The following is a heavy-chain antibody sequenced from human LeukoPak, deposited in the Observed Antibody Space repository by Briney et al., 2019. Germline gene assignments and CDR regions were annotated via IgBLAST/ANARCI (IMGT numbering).Heavy chain of an antibody. CDR3: ARDGYGTYYYDSSGYYSPEYFQH. D-gene: IGHD3-22*01. CDR2: INPNSGGT. J-gene: IGHJ1*01. V-gene: IGHV1-2*02. CDR1: GYTFTVYY. Sequence: GASVKVSCKASGYTFTVYYMHWVRQAPGQGVEWMGWINPNSGGTNYAQKFQGRVTITRDTSISTAYMELSSLRSDDTAVYYCARDGYGTYYYDSSGYYSPEYFQHWGQGTLVTVSS.